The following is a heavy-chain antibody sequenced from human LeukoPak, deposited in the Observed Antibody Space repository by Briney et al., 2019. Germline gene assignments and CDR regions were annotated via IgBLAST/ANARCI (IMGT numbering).Heavy chain of an antibody. J-gene: IGHJ3*02. CDR2: ISYDGTNK. V-gene: IGHV3-30*18. CDR1: GFTFSSYG. CDR3: AKDGTDYYYDSSGQAAFDI. Sequence: PGGSLRLSCAASGFTFSSYGMHWARQAPGKGLEWVTVISYDGTNKYYADSVRGRFTISRDNSKNTLYLQMNSLRAEDTAVYYCAKDGTDYYYDSSGQAAFDIWGQGTMVTVSS. D-gene: IGHD3-22*01.